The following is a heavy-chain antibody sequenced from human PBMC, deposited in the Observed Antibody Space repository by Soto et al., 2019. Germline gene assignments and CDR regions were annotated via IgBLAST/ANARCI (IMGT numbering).Heavy chain of an antibody. V-gene: IGHV1-18*01. CDR1: GYTFTSYG. CDR3: ARGTYGDY. Sequence: QVHLVQSGAEVKKPGASVKVSCKASGYTFTSYGITWVRQAPGQGLEWMGWISAHNGNTDYAQKLQGRVIVTRDTTTSTAYMELRSLRSDDTAVYYCARGTYGDYWGQGALVTVSS. D-gene: IGHD4-17*01. J-gene: IGHJ4*02. CDR2: ISAHNGNT.